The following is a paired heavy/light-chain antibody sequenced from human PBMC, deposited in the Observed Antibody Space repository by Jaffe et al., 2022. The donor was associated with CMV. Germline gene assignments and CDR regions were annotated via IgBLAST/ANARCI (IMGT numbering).Light chain of an antibody. CDR1: QGISSY. J-gene: IGKJ1*01. Sequence: IRMTQSPSSFSASTGDRVTITCRASQGISSYLAWYQQKPGKAPKLLIYTASTLQSGVPSRFSGSGSGTDFTLTISCLQSEDFATYYCQQYYSYPQTFGQGTKVEIK. V-gene: IGKV1-8*01. CDR2: TAS. CDR3: QQYYSYPQT.
Heavy chain of an antibody. D-gene: IGHD1-26*01. CDR3: ARASESGNYYWAFDI. CDR2: ITSSSGNI. V-gene: IGHV3-21*01. CDR1: GFTFSSYS. J-gene: IGHJ3*02. Sequence: EEQLVESGGGLVKPGGSLRLSCAASGFTFSSYSMNWVRQAPGEGLEWVSSITSSSGNIYYADSVKGRFSIARDNAKNSLYLQMNSLRAEDTAVYYCARASESGNYYWAFDIWGQGTMVTVSS.